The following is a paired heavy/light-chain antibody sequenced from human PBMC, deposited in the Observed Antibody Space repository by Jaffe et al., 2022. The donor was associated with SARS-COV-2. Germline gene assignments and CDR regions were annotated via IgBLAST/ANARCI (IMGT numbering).Heavy chain of an antibody. D-gene: IGHD1-1*01. J-gene: IGHJ3*01. CDR1: GYIFTNFW. CDR3: STWNLGGDFDV. V-gene: IGHV5-51*01. CDR2: IYPDNSDF. Sequence: EVQLVQSGAEVKKPGESLKISCKGSGYIFTNFWIGWVRQMPGKGLEWMGIIYPDNSDFRRSPSFQGQVTVSVDKSISTAYLQLSSLQASDTAMYFCSTWNLGGDFDVWGQGTVVTVSS.
Light chain of an antibody. Sequence: DVVMTQSPLSLPVTLGQPASISCRSSQSLVYSDGNIYLNWFQQRPGQSPRRLIYKVSNRDSGVPDRFSGSGSGTDFTLKISRVEAEDVGLYYCMQGTHWPWTFGQGTKVEI. V-gene: IGKV2-30*01. CDR1: QSLVYSDGNIY. J-gene: IGKJ1*01. CDR2: KVS. CDR3: MQGTHWPWT.